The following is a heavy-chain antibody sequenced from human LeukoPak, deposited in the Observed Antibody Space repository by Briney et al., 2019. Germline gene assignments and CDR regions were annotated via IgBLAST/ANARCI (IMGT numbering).Heavy chain of an antibody. V-gene: IGHV1-3*01. CDR1: GYTFTSYA. Sequence: ASVKVSCKASGYTFTSYAMHWVRQAPGQRLEWMGWINAGNGNTKYSQKFQGRVTITRDTSASTAYMELSSLRSEDTAVYYCARVFLYSSSWYGYYGMDVWGQGTTVTVSS. CDR2: INAGNGNT. J-gene: IGHJ6*02. D-gene: IGHD6-13*01. CDR3: ARVFLYSSSWYGYYGMDV.